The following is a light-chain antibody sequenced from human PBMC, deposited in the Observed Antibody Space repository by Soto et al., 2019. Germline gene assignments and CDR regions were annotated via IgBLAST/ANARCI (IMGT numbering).Light chain of an antibody. CDR2: DAS. CDR1: QSVSSN. CDR3: QHYNNWPPWT. V-gene: IGKV3-15*01. Sequence: EILMTQSPATLSVSPGERATLSFRASQSVSSNLAWYQQKPGQAPRLLIYDASTRATGIPARFSGSGSGTEFTLTVSSLQSEDFAVYYCQHYNNWPPWTFGQGTKVDIK. J-gene: IGKJ1*01.